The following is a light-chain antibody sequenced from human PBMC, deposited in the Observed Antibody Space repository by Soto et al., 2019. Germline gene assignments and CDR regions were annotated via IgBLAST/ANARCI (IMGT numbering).Light chain of an antibody. J-gene: IGLJ1*01. V-gene: IGLV2-14*01. Sequence: QSALTQPASVSGSPGQSITIACTGTSSDIGGYNFVSWYQQHPGKAPKLLIYDVGNRPSGVSNRFSGSKSGNTASLTISGLQAEDEAHYYCNSYRNVRTDVFGTGTKLTVL. CDR3: NSYRNVRTDV. CDR1: SSDIGGYNF. CDR2: DVG.